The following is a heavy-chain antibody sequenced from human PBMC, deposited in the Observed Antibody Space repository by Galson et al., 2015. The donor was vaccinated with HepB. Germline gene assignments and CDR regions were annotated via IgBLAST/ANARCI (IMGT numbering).Heavy chain of an antibody. CDR2: IIPIFGTA. J-gene: IGHJ4*02. CDR1: GGTFSSYA. CDR3: ATLRGIFGVVEDY. Sequence: SVKVSCKASGGTFSSYAISWVRQAPGQGLEWMGGIIPIFGTANYAQKFQGRVTITADESTSTAYMELSSLRSEDTAVYYCATLRGIFGVVEDYWGQGTLVTVSS. V-gene: IGHV1-69*13. D-gene: IGHD3-3*01.